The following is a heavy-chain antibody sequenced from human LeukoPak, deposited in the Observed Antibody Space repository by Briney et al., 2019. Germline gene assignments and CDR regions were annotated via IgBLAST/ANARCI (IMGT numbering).Heavy chain of an antibody. CDR1: GFTFSSYG. D-gene: IGHD4-17*01. CDR2: IRYDGSNK. CDR3: AKCMTTSARKDYYHYMDV. V-gene: IGHV3-30*02. J-gene: IGHJ6*03. Sequence: GGSLRLSCAASGFTFSSYGMHWVRQAPGKGLEWVAFIRYDGSNKYYADSVKGRFTISRDNSKNTLYLQMNSLRAEDTAVYYCAKCMTTSARKDYYHYMDVWGKGTTVTVSS.